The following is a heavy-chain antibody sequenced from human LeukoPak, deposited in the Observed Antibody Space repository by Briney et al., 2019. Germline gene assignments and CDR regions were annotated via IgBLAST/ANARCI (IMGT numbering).Heavy chain of an antibody. D-gene: IGHD3-9*01. V-gene: IGHV3-33*06. CDR1: GFTFSSYG. Sequence: PGWSLRLSCAASGFTFSSYGMHWVRQAPGKGLEWVAVIWYDGSNKYYADSVKGRFTISRDNSKNTLYQQMNSLRAEDTAVYYCAKGRYFDWLDYWGQGTLVTVSS. J-gene: IGHJ4*02. CDR3: AKGRYFDWLDY. CDR2: IWYDGSNK.